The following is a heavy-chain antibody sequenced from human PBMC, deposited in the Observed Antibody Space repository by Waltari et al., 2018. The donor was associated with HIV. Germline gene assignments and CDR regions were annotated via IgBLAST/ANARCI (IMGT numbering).Heavy chain of an antibody. V-gene: IGHV3-49*03. CDR3: TTTPNIVGATDAGDAFDI. J-gene: IGHJ3*02. CDR1: GFTFGAYA. CDR2: IRSKAYGGTT. Sequence: EVQLVESGGGLVQPGRSLRLSCTASGFTFGAYAMSWFRQAPGKGLEWVGFIRSKAYGGTTEYAASVKGRFTISRDDSKSIAYLQMNSLKTEDTAVYYCTTTPNIVGATDAGDAFDIWGQGTMVTVSS. D-gene: IGHD1-26*01.